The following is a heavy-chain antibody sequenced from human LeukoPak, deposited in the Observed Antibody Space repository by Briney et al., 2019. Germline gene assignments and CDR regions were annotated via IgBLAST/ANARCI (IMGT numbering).Heavy chain of an antibody. D-gene: IGHD3-22*01. Sequence: PSETLSLTCTVSGGSIGSYYWSWVRQPPGKGLEWIGYIHYSGSTNYNPSLKSRVTTSIDTSKNQFSLKLSSVTAADTAVYYCARSVRSGYYGGFQHWGQGTLVTVSS. V-gene: IGHV4-59*01. CDR1: GGSIGSYY. J-gene: IGHJ1*01. CDR3: ARSVRSGYYGGFQH. CDR2: IHYSGST.